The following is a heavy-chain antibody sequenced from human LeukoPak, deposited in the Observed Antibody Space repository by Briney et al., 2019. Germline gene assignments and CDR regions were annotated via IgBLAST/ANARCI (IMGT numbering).Heavy chain of an antibody. Sequence: PGGSLRLSCAASGFTFRSYRMQWVGPAPGKALEWVAVISYDGSNKYYADSVKGRFTISRDNSKNTLYLQMNSLRAEDTAVYYCAKDRAPDWLRDSFDYWGQGTLVTVSS. CDR2: ISYDGSNK. J-gene: IGHJ4*02. CDR3: AKDRAPDWLRDSFDY. CDR1: GFTFRSYR. D-gene: IGHD3-9*01. V-gene: IGHV3-30*18.